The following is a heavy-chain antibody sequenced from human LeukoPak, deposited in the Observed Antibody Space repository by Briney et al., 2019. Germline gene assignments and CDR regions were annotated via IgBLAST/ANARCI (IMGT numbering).Heavy chain of an antibody. CDR1: GYSISSGYY. V-gene: IGHV4-38-2*02. D-gene: IGHD3-10*01. Sequence: SETLSLTCTVSGYSISSGYYWGWIRQPPGKGLEWIGSIYHSGSTYYNPSLKSRVTISVDTSKNQFSLKLSSVTAADTAVYYCARGDTMVRGVIDYWGQGTLVTVSS. CDR3: ARGDTMVRGVIDY. J-gene: IGHJ4*02. CDR2: IYHSGST.